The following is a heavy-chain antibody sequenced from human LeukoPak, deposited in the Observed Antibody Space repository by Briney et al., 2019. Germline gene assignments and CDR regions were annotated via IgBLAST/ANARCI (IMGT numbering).Heavy chain of an antibody. CDR3: ASFGEDIVVVPAAITSGYYMVV. J-gene: IGHJ6*03. V-gene: IGHV1-69*01. CDR2: IIPIFGTA. CDR1: GGTFSSYA. D-gene: IGHD2-2*02. Sequence: VASVKVSCKASGGTFSSYAISWVRQAPGQGLEWMGGIIPIFGTANYAQKFQGRVTITADESTSTAYMELSSLRSEDTAVYYCASFGEDIVVVPAAITSGYYMVVWGKGTTVTVS.